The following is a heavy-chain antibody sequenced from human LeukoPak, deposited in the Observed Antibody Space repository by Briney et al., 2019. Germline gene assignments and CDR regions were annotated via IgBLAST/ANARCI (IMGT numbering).Heavy chain of an antibody. CDR3: GPPTYYNDSTDYYVPTAEY. CDR2: TNPNSGDT. CDR1: GYTFTSYY. D-gene: IGHD3-22*01. V-gene: IGHV1-2*02. Sequence: GASVKVSCKASGYTFTSYYMHWVRQAPGQGFEWMGWTNPNSGDTISAQNFQGRVAMSRDTSISTAYMKLSRLRSADTAVYARGPPTYYNDSTDYYVPTAEYWGQGTLVTVSS. J-gene: IGHJ4*02.